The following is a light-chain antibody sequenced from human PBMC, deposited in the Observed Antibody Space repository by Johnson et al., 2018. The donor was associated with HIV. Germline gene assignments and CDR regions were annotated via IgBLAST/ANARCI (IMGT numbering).Light chain of an antibody. CDR1: SCDIGNNY. CDR3: GTWDSSLSAYV. V-gene: IGLV1-51*01. J-gene: IGLJ1*01. CDR2: DNN. Sequence: QSVLTQPPSVSAAPGQKVTISCSGSSCDIGNNYVSWHQQLPGTAPKLLIYDNNKRPSEIPDRISGSKSGTSATLGITRLQTGDEADYYCGTWDSSLSAYVFGTGTTVTVL.